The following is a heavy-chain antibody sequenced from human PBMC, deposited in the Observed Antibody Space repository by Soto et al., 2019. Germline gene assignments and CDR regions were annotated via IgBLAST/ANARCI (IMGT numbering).Heavy chain of an antibody. D-gene: IGHD6-25*01. V-gene: IGHV3-21*02. CDR2: ISGGSAYI. CDR1: GFIFSSYY. J-gene: IGHJ6*02. Sequence: EVQLVESGGGLVKPGGSLRLSCVGPGFIFSSYYMNWVRQAPGKGLEWVSCISGGSAYIYYADSVKGRFTISRDNAKNSLYLEMHSLRVEDTAVYYCVRVWRLVGRYGMDVWGQGTTVTVSS. CDR3: VRVWRLVGRYGMDV.